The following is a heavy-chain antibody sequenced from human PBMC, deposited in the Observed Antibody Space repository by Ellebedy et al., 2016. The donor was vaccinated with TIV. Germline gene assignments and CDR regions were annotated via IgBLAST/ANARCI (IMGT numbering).Heavy chain of an antibody. V-gene: IGHV1-69*13. CDR1: GGTFSSYA. D-gene: IGHD1-26*01. Sequence: AASVKVSCKASGGTFSSYAISWVRQAPGQGLEWMGGIIPIFGTANYAQKFQGRVTITADESTSTAYMELSSLRSEDTAVYYCARERDSYDRSSYSGGFDPWGQGTLVTVSS. J-gene: IGHJ5*02. CDR2: IIPIFGTA. CDR3: ARERDSYDRSSYSGGFDP.